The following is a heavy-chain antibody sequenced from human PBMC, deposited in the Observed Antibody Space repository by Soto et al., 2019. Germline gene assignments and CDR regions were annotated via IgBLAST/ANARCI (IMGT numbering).Heavy chain of an antibody. CDR2: TSYDGSDK. CDR3: ARLGTTGGLDV. Sequence: QVQLVESGGGVVQPGTSLRVSCVGSGFTFRSYVIHWVRQAPGKGLEWVALTSYDGSDKYYGDSVRGRFTISRDNSRNTVDLQMDSLRLEDPALYYCARLGTTGGLDVWGQGTLVSVSS. V-gene: IGHV3-30*19. D-gene: IGHD3-16*01. J-gene: IGHJ1*01. CDR1: GFTFRSYV.